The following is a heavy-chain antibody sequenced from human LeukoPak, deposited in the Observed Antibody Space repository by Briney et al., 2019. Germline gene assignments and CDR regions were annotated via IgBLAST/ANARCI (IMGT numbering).Heavy chain of an antibody. CDR1: GGSISSGGYY. CDR2: IYHSGST. V-gene: IGHV4-30-2*01. Sequence: SETLSLTCTVSGGSISSGGYYWSWIRQPPGKGLEWIGYIYHSGSTYYNPSLKSRVTISVDRSKNQFSLKLSSVTAADTAVYYCAGSSKLDYWGQGTLVTVSS. D-gene: IGHD2-2*01. CDR3: AGSSKLDY. J-gene: IGHJ4*02.